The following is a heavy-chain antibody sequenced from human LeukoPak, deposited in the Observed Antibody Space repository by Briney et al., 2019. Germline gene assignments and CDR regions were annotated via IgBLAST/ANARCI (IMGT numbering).Heavy chain of an antibody. CDR3: GRAFPPLRTSSAGDL. D-gene: IGHD3-16*01. V-gene: IGHV3-21*06. CDR1: GFTFSDYD. CDR2: ISGRSSHT. J-gene: IGHJ4*02. Sequence: GGSLRLSCSASGFTFSDYDMNWIRQAPGKGLQWISAISGRSSHTYYGDSVKGRFSISRDNAKNLLYLQMNGLGAEDTAVYYCGRAFPPLRTSSAGDLWGQGTLVTVSS.